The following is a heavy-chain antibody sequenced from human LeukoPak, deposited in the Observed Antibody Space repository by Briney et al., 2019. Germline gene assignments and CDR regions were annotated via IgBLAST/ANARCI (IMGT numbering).Heavy chain of an antibody. D-gene: IGHD5-24*01. V-gene: IGHV5-51*01. CDR3: ARRQGEGPAGWDAFDI. J-gene: IGHJ3*02. CDR1: GYSFTSYW. CDR2: IYPGDSDT. Sequence: GESLKISCNGSGYSFTSYWNGWVRQMPGKGLEWMGIIYPGDSDTRYSPSFQGQVTISADKSISTAYLQWSSLKASDTAMYYCARRQGEGPAGWDAFDIWGQGTMVTVSS.